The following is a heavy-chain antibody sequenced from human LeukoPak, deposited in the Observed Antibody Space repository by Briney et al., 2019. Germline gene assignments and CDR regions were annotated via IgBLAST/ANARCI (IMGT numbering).Heavy chain of an antibody. CDR3: ARLVGYYYGSGSYYALESFDY. CDR2: IYPGDSDT. D-gene: IGHD3-10*01. V-gene: IGHV5-51*01. CDR1: GYSFTGYW. J-gene: IGHJ4*02. Sequence: GESLKISCKGSGYSFTGYWIGWVRQMPGKGLEWMGIIYPGDSDTRYSPSFQGQVTISADKSISTAYLQWSSLKASDTAMYYCARLVGYYYGSGSYYALESFDYWGQGTLVTVSS.